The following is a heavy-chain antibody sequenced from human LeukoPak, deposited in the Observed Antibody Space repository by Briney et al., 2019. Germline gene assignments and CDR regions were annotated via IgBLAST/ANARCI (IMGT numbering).Heavy chain of an antibody. D-gene: IGHD3-22*01. Sequence: PGGSLRLSCEASGFTFSSYGMSWVRQAPGKGLEWVSGIRGSGSNTDYVGSVKGRFTISRDNSRNTLYLDIKSLRPEDTALYYCVRGGDSSPPPNFYYYYFDVWGKGTTVTVSS. V-gene: IGHV3-23*01. CDR3: VRGGDSSPPPNFYYYYFDV. CDR2: IRGSGSNT. J-gene: IGHJ6*03. CDR1: GFTFSSYG.